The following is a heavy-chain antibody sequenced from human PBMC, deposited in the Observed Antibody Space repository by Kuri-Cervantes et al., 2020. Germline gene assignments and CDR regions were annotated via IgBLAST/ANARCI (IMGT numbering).Heavy chain of an antibody. CDR2: ISSSSSYI. CDR3: ARDTAPSGVHYYYYYGMDV. J-gene: IGHJ6*02. V-gene: IGHV3-21*01. CDR1: GFTFSSYS. Sequence: LSLTCAASGFTFSSYSMNWVRQAPGKGLEWVSSISSSSSYIYYADSVKGRFTISRDNSKNTLYLQMNSLRAEDTAVYYCARDTAPSGVHYYYYYGMDVWGQGTTVTVSS. D-gene: IGHD5-18*01.